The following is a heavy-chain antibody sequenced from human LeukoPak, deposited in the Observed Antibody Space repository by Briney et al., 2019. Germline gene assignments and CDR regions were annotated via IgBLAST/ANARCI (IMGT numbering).Heavy chain of an antibody. CDR2: IKQDGSEK. CDR1: GFTFGSYW. CDR3: ARDQDWSGYIFDY. J-gene: IGHJ4*02. D-gene: IGHD3-3*01. Sequence: GGSLRLSCAASGFTFGSYWMSWVRQAPGKGLEWVANIKQDGSEKYYVDSVKGRFTISRDNAKNSLYLQMNSLRAEDTAVYYCARDQDWSGYIFDYWGQGTLVTVSS. V-gene: IGHV3-7*01.